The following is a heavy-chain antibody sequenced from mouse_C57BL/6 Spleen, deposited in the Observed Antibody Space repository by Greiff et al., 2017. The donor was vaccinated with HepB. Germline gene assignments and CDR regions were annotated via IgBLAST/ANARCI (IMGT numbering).Heavy chain of an antibody. CDR1: GYTFTSYC. D-gene: IGHD2-3*01. J-gene: IGHJ4*01. CDR2: IHPNSGST. Sequence: QVQLQQPGAELVKPGASVKLSCKASGYTFTSYCMHWVKQRPGQGLEWIGMIHPNSGSTNYNEKFKSKATLTVDKSSSTAYMQLSSLTSEDSAVYYCAREGWDYAMDYWGQGTSVTVSS. V-gene: IGHV1-64*01. CDR3: AREGWDYAMDY.